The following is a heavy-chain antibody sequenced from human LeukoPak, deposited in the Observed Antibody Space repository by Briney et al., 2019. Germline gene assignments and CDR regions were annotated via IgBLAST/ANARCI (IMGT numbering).Heavy chain of an antibody. D-gene: IGHD5-12*01. CDR3: ARKGDDIVATIWRGNWFDP. J-gene: IGHJ5*02. CDR1: GYTFSSYG. Sequence: ASVKVSCKASGYTFSSYGITWVRQAPGQGLEWMGWINANNGNTNHAQKLQGRVTMTTDTSTSTAYMELRSLRSDDTAVYYCARKGDDIVATIWRGNWFDPWGQGTLVTVSS. V-gene: IGHV1-18*04. CDR2: INANNGNT.